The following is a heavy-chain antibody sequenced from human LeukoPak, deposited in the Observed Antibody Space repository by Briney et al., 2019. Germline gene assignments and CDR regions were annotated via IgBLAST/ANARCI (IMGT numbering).Heavy chain of an antibody. Sequence: GGSLRLSCAASGITISSNHMSWVRQAPGKGLEWVSVIYDGGSTYYVDSVKGRFTISRDNSKNTLYLQMNSLRAEDTAVYYCARFYGVPGGWFDPWGQGTLVIVSS. J-gene: IGHJ5*02. CDR1: GITISSNH. CDR2: IYDGGST. V-gene: IGHV3-66*01. CDR3: ARFYGVPGGWFDP. D-gene: IGHD4-17*01.